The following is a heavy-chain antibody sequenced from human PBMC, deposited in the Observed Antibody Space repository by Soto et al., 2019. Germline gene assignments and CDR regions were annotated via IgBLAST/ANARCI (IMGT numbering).Heavy chain of an antibody. D-gene: IGHD2-2*01. CDR3: AKDYCSSTSCPITFGGVIIYDAFDI. CDR2: ISGSGGST. V-gene: IGHV3-23*01. J-gene: IGHJ3*02. CDR1: GFTFSSYA. Sequence: GESLKISCAASGFTFSSYAMSWVRQAPGKGLEWVSAISGSGGSTYYADSVKGRFTISRDNSKNTLYLQMNSLRAEDTAVYYCAKDYCSSTSCPITFGGVIIYDAFDIWGQGTMVTVSS.